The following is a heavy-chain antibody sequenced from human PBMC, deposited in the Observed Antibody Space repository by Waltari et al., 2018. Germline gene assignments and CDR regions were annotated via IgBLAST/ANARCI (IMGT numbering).Heavy chain of an antibody. Sequence: QVQLVQSGAEVKKPGASVKVSCKASGYTFTSYGISWVRQAPGHVREWMGWIRAYNSNTNYAQKPQGRVTMTTDTSTSTAYMELRSLRSDDTAVYYCARDWASPAAGTTYYYYYYGMDVWGQGTRVTVSS. CDR2: IRAYNSNT. CDR1: GYTFTSYG. D-gene: IGHD6-13*01. J-gene: IGHJ6*02. V-gene: IGHV1-18*04. CDR3: ARDWASPAAGTTYYYYYYGMDV.